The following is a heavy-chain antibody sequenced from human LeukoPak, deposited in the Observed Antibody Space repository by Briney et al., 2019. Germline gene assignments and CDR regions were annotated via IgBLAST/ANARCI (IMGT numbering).Heavy chain of an antibody. V-gene: IGHV3-9*01. D-gene: IGHD2-21*01. CDR1: GFTFNDYA. J-gene: IGHJ4*02. Sequence: GRSLRLSCAASGFTFNDYAMHWVRQAPGKGLEWVSGISWNSGSIGYADSVKGRFTISRDNAKNSLYLQMNSLRAEDTAVYYCASRVSFDYWGQGTLVTVSS. CDR3: ASRVSFDY. CDR2: ISWNSGSI.